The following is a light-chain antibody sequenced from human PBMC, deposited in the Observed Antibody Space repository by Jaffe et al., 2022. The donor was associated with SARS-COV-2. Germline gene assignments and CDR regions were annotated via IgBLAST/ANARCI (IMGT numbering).Light chain of an antibody. CDR3: QQYNSFWT. CDR1: QSISSW. Sequence: DIQMTQSPSTLSASVGDRVTITCRASQSISSWLAWYQQKPGKAPKLLIYKASSLESGVPSRFSGSGSGTEFTLIISSLQPDDSATYYCQQYNSFWTFGQGTKVEIK. J-gene: IGKJ1*01. V-gene: IGKV1-5*03. CDR2: KAS.